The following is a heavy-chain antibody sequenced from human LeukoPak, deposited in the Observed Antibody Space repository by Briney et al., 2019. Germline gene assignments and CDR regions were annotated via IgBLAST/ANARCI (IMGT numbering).Heavy chain of an antibody. V-gene: IGHV1-18*01. CDR3: AREGIRIAAAGTIDY. Sequence: WASVKVSCKSSGGTFSSYAISWVRQAPGQGLEWMGWISAYNGNTNYAQKLQGRVTMTTDTSTSTAYMELRSLRSDDTAMYYCAREGIRIAAAGTIDYWGQGTLVTVSS. J-gene: IGHJ4*02. D-gene: IGHD6-13*01. CDR2: ISAYNGNT. CDR1: GGTFSSYA.